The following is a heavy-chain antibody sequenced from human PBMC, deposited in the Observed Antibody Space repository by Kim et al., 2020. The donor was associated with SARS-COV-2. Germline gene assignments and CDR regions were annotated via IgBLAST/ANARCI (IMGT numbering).Heavy chain of an antibody. Sequence: SETLSLTCTVSSGSISSRSYYWGWIRQPPGKGLEWIGSIFYTRSSYCNPSLKSRVTISIDTSKNQFSLKLNSVTAVDTAVYYCARGASSSWYSSFSYFYYGMDVWGQGTTVTVSS. CDR1: SGSISSRSYY. CDR2: IFYTRSS. J-gene: IGHJ6*02. D-gene: IGHD6-13*01. CDR3: ARGASSSWYSSFSYFYYGMDV. V-gene: IGHV4-39*07.